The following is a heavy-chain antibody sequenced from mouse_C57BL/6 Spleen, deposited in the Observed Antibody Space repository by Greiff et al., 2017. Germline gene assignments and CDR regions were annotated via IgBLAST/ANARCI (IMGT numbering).Heavy chain of an antibody. Sequence: QVQLQQPGAELVKPGASVKISCKASGYTFTDYYINWVKQRPGQGLEWIGKIGPGSGSTYYNEKFKGKATLTADKSSSTAYRQLSGLTSEDSAGYVWARKDAYWGQGTLVTVSA. CDR3: ARKDAY. J-gene: IGHJ3*01. CDR2: IGPGSGST. CDR1: GYTFTDYY. V-gene: IGHV1-77*01.